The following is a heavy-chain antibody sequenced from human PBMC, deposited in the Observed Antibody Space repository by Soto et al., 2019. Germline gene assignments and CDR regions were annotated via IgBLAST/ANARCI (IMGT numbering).Heavy chain of an antibody. CDR3: ANDLPSVASGAFES. CDR2: ISYDGSNK. J-gene: IGHJ3*01. Sequence: PGWSVRLCCAASGFTFSSYGMHWVRQAPGKGLEWVAVISYDGSNKYYADSVKGRFTISRDNSKNTLYLQMNSLRAEDTAVYYFANDLPSVASGAFESWGQRTMVTVSS. V-gene: IGHV3-30*18. CDR1: GFTFSSYG. D-gene: IGHD2-15*01.